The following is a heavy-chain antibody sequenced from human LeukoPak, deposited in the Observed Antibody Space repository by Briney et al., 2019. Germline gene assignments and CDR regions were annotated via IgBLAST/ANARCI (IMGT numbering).Heavy chain of an antibody. D-gene: IGHD6-19*01. CDR3: ARDSGSSGWDPTNFSDY. V-gene: IGHV1-2*02. Sequence: GASVKVSCKASGYTFTGYYMHWVRQAPGQGLEWMGWINPNSGGTNYAQKFQGRVTMTRDTSINTAYLELSRSDDTAVYYCARDSGSSGWDPTNFSDYWGQGTLVTVSS. CDR1: GYTFTGYY. CDR2: INPNSGGT. J-gene: IGHJ4*02.